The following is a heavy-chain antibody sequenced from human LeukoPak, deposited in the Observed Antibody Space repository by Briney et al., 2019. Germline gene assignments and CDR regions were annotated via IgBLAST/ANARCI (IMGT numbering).Heavy chain of an antibody. J-gene: IGHJ4*02. V-gene: IGHV3-21*01. Sequence: GGSLRLSCAASGFTFSSHWMSWVRQAPGKGLEWVSSISSSSSYIYYADSVKGRFTISRDNAKNSLYLQMNSLRAEDTAVYYCATYYYYDSSQDYWGQGTLVTVSS. CDR2: ISSSSSYI. CDR1: GFTFSSHW. D-gene: IGHD3-22*01. CDR3: ATYYYYDSSQDY.